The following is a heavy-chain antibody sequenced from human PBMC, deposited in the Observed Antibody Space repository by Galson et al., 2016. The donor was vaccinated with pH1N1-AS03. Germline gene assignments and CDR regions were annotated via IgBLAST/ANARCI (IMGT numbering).Heavy chain of an antibody. J-gene: IGHJ3*02. V-gene: IGHV1-69*13. Sequence: SVKVSCKASGGTFSSYAFSWVRQAPGQGLEWMGGVIPIFGTTNYAQKLRGRVTMTVDESTSTAYMDLSSLRYEDSAIYYCCVSVTPSSFTDAFDIWGQGTTVTVSS. CDR2: VIPIFGTT. CDR1: GGTFSSYA. CDR3: CVSVTPSSFTDAFDI. D-gene: IGHD5-18*01.